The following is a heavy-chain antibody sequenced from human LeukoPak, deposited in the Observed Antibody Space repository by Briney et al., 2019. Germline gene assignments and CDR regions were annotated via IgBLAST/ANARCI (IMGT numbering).Heavy chain of an antibody. Sequence: PGRSLRLSCAASGFTFSSYGMHWVRQAPGKGLEWVAVISYDGSNKYYADSVKGRFTISRDNSKNTLYLQMNSLRAEDTAVHYCARYSYGLDYWGQGTLVTVSS. D-gene: IGHD5-18*01. J-gene: IGHJ4*02. CDR1: GFTFSSYG. V-gene: IGHV3-30*03. CDR2: ISYDGSNK. CDR3: ARYSYGLDY.